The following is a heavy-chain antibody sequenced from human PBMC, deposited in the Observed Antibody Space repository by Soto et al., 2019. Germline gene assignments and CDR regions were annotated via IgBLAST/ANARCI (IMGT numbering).Heavy chain of an antibody. J-gene: IGHJ4*02. V-gene: IGHV3-30*18. CDR3: AKAHNVAAAPDD. CDR1: GFTFETYG. CDR2: ISYDGSNK. D-gene: IGHD6-25*01. Sequence: ESGGGVVQPGRSLRLSCAASGFTFETYGMHWVRQAPGKGLEWMAVISYDGSNKYYADSVKGRFTISRDNSKNTLYRQMNSPRAGDTAIYYCAKAHNVAAAPDDWGQGTLVTVSS.